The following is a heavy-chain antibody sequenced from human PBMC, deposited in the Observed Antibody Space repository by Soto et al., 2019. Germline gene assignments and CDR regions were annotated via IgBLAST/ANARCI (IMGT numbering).Heavy chain of an antibody. Sequence: QVQLVESGGGVVQPGRSLRLSCAASGFTFSSYGMHWVRQAPGKGLEWVAVIWYDGSNKYYADSVKGRFTISRDNSKNTLYLQMNSLRAEDTAVYYCARAVAVTTPGNDYYYYGMDVWGQGTTVTVSS. J-gene: IGHJ6*02. V-gene: IGHV3-33*01. CDR2: IWYDGSNK. CDR1: GFTFSSYG. D-gene: IGHD4-17*01. CDR3: ARAVAVTTPGNDYYYYGMDV.